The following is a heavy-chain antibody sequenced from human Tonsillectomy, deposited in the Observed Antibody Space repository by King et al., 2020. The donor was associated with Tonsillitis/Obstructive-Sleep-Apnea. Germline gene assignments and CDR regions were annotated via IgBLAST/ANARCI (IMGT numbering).Heavy chain of an antibody. V-gene: IGHV3-15*01. CDR3: TTSSSSFYYYYYYMDV. CDR1: GFTFSNAW. Sequence: DVQLVESGGGLVKPGGSLRLSCAASGFTFSNAWMSWVRQAPGKGLEWVGRIKSKTDGGTTDYAEPVKGRFTISREDSKNTLYLQMNSLKTEDTAVYYCTTSSSSFYYYYYYMDVWGKGTTVTVSS. J-gene: IGHJ6*03. D-gene: IGHD6-6*01. CDR2: IKSKTDGGTT.